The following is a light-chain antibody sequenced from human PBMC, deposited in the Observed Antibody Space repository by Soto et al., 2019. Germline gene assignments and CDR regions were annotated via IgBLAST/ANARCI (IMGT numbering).Light chain of an antibody. V-gene: IGKV1-16*01. J-gene: IGKJ1*01. CDR3: QHYNSYSEA. CDR1: QSITTY. Sequence: DIQMTQSPSSLSASVGDRVTITCLASQSITTYLNWYRQKPGKAPKLLIYAASSLQSGVPSRFSGSGSGTEFTLTISSLQPDDFATYYCQHYNSYSEAFGQGTKVDI. CDR2: AAS.